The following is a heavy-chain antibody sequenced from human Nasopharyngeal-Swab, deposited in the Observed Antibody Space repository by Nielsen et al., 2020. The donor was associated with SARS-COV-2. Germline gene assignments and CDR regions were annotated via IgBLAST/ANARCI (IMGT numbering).Heavy chain of an antibody. CDR1: GGSFSGSY. CDR2: INHSGST. Sequence: SETLSLTCAVFGGSFSGSYWSWIRQPPGRGLEWIGEINHSGSTMYIPSLKSRVTISVDTSKNQFSLNLISVTAADTAMYYCARGPALVIRKTLSSGFDIWGQGTMVTVSS. D-gene: IGHD3-10*01. J-gene: IGHJ3*02. V-gene: IGHV4-34*01. CDR3: ARGPALVIRKTLSSGFDI.